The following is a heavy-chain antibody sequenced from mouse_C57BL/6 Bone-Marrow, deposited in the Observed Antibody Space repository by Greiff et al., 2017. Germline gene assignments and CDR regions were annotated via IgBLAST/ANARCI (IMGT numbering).Heavy chain of an antibody. CDR3: ARKDGYYVWAMDY. J-gene: IGHJ4*01. Sequence: QVQLQQPGAELVKPGASVKMSCKASGYTFTSYWLTWVKQRPGQGLEWIGDIYPGSGSTNYNEKFKSKATLTVDTSSSTAYMQLSSLTSEDSSVYYCARKDGYYVWAMDYWGQGTSVTVSS. D-gene: IGHD2-3*01. V-gene: IGHV1-55*01. CDR1: GYTFTSYW. CDR2: IYPGSGST.